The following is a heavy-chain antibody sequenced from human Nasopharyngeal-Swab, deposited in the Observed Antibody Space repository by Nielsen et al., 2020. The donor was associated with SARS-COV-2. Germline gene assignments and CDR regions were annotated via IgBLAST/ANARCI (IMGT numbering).Heavy chain of an antibody. D-gene: IGHD2-2*01. CDR3: ARHKYCSSTSCYFRREKASYYYMDV. J-gene: IGHJ6*03. V-gene: IGHV4-59*05. CDR2: IYYSGST. CDR1: GGSISSYY. Sequence: SETLSLTCTVSGGSISSYYWSWIRQPPGKGLEWIGSIYYSGSTYYNPSLKSRVTISVDTSKNQFSLKLSSVTAADTAVYYCARHKYCSSTSCYFRREKASYYYMDVWGKGTTVTVSS.